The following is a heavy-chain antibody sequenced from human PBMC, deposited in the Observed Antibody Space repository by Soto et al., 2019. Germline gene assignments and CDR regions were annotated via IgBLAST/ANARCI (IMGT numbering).Heavy chain of an antibody. D-gene: IGHD5-18*01. CDR2: IIPIFGTT. V-gene: IGHV1-69*12. CDR1: GATFSTNA. J-gene: IGHJ4*02. CDR3: ASSITATLIREDY. Sequence: QVQLVQSGAEVKKPGSSVKVSCTASGATFSTNAFSWVRQAPGQDLEWMGGIIPIFGTTDYAQKFQGRLTITADESASTAYMELRNLRSEDTAIYFCASSITATLIREDYWVQGTLVTVSS.